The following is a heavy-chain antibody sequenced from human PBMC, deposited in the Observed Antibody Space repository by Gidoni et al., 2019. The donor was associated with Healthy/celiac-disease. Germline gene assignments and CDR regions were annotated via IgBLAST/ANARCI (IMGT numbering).Heavy chain of an antibody. Sequence: QVQLVPSGAEVKKPGASVKVSCKDLGYTFTAYYMHWVRQAPGQGLAWMGWINPNSGGTNYAQKFQGRGTMTRDTSISTAYMELSRLRSDDTAVYYCARDAPHYYDSSGYYYYFDYWGQGTLVTVSS. CDR1: GYTFTAYY. V-gene: IGHV1-2*02. CDR2: INPNSGGT. D-gene: IGHD3-22*01. J-gene: IGHJ4*02. CDR3: ARDAPHYYDSSGYYYYFDY.